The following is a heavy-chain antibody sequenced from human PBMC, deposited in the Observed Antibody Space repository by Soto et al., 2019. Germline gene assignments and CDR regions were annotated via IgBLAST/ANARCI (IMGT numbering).Heavy chain of an antibody. D-gene: IGHD1-1*01. CDR3: ARVRSTGTTRAEFDY. V-gene: IGHV4-34*01. J-gene: IGHJ4*02. Sequence: QVQLQQWGAGLLKPSETLSLTCAVYGGSFSGYYWCWIRQPPRKGLEWIGEINHSGSTKYNPSLKSRVTISVDTSKNQFPLKLSSVAAADTAVYYCARVRSTGTTRAEFDYWGQGTLVTVSS. CDR1: GGSFSGYY. CDR2: INHSGST.